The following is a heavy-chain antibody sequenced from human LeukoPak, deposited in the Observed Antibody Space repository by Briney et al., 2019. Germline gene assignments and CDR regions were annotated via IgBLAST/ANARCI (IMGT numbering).Heavy chain of an antibody. CDR2: FDPEDGET. Sequence: ASVKVSCKVSGYTLTELSMHWVRQAPGKGLEWMGGFDPEDGETIYAQKFQGRVTMTEDTSTDTAYMELRSLRSDDTAVYYCARVSYYYDSSGLETWGQGTLVTVSS. J-gene: IGHJ5*02. D-gene: IGHD3-22*01. CDR1: GYTLTELS. CDR3: ARVSYYYDSSGLET. V-gene: IGHV1-24*01.